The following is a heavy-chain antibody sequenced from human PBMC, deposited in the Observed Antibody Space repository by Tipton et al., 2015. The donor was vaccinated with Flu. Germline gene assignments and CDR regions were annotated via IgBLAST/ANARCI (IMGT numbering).Heavy chain of an antibody. J-gene: IGHJ4*02. CDR1: GFSVSRNY. V-gene: IGHV3-23*01. CDR3: ASLDSSHVNEDF. Sequence: SLRLSCAASGFSVSRNYMTWVRQAPGKGLEWVSTINEVGDDAIYADSVKGRFTISRDNSKDTLSLQMNSLAAEDTAVYYCASLDSSHVNEDFWGQGTLVIVSS. CDR2: INEVGDDA. D-gene: IGHD1-1*01.